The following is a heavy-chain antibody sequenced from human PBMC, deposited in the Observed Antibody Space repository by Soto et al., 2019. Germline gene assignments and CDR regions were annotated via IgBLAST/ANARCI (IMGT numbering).Heavy chain of an antibody. CDR2: IKQDGSEK. CDR1: GFTFSSYW. V-gene: IGHV3-7*05. CDR3: ARVPGHYDSSGYFDY. D-gene: IGHD3-22*01. Sequence: HPGGSLRLSCAASGFTFSSYWMSWVRQAPGKGLEWVANIKQDGSEKYYVDSVKGRFTISRDNAKNSLYLQMNSLRAEDTAVYYCARVPGHYDSSGYFDYWGQGTLVTVSS. J-gene: IGHJ4*02.